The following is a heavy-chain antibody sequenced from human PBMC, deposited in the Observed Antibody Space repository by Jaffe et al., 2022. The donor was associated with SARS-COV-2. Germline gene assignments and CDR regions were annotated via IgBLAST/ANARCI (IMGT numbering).Heavy chain of an antibody. J-gene: IGHJ3*02. V-gene: IGHV4-31*03. Sequence: QVQLQESGPGLVKPSQTLSLICSVSGGSISSGGYYWTWIRHHPGKGLEWIGYIYNSGSTFYNPSLKSRLIIAVDTSKKHLSLKLTSVTAADTAVYYCATGRRHDAFDIWGQGTMVTVSS. CDR2: IYNSGST. CDR1: GGSISSGGYY. CDR3: ATGRRHDAFDI.